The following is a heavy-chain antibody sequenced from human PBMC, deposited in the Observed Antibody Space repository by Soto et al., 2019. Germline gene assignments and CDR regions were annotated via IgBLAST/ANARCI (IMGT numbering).Heavy chain of an antibody. Sequence: SVKVSCKASGFTFTSSAVQWVRQARGQRLEWIGWIVVGSGNTNYAQKFQERVTITRDMSTSTAYMELSSLRSEDTAVYYCAATYCYDSSGYYYDAFDIWGQGTMVTVSS. V-gene: IGHV1-58*01. CDR1: GFTFTSSA. CDR3: AATYCYDSSGYYYDAFDI. CDR2: IVVGSGNT. J-gene: IGHJ3*02. D-gene: IGHD3-22*01.